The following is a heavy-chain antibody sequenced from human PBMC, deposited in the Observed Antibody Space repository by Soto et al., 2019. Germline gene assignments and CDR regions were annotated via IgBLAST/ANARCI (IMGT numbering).Heavy chain of an antibody. CDR1: VGSISISSYY. J-gene: IGHJ6*02. V-gene: IGHV4-39*01. D-gene: IGHD2-8*02. CDR2: IYYSGST. Sequence: SEGLSVTCTFSVGSISISSYYWGWIRQPPGKGLEWIGSIYYSGSTYYNPSLKSRVTISVDTSKNQFSLELSSVTAADTAVYYCARSGDYYGMDVWGQGTTVTVSS. CDR3: ARSGDYYGMDV.